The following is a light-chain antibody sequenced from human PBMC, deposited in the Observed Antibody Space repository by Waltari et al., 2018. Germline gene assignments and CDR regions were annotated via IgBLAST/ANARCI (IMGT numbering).Light chain of an antibody. CDR1: SSNVGTYKY. CDR3: CSYAGSYTYV. V-gene: IGLV2-11*01. CDR2: DVY. Sequence: QSALTQPRSVSGSPGQSVTISRPATSSNVGTYKYVSWYQQHPRKAPRLIIYDVYKRPSGVPDRFSGSKSGNTASLTISGLQAEDEADYYCCSYAGSYTYVFGSVTEVTVL. J-gene: IGLJ1*01.